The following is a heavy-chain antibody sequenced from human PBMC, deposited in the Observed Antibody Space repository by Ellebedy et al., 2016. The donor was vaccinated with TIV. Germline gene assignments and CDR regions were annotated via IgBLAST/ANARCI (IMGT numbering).Heavy chain of an antibody. D-gene: IGHD4-17*01. V-gene: IGHV1-2*04. J-gene: IGHJ4*02. CDR3: ARDGAVTTVFDY. CDR2: INPNSGGT. CDR1: GHSFNGYY. Sequence: AASVKVSCKPSGHSFNGYYIHWVRQAPGQGLEWMGWINPNSGGTNYAQKFQGWVTMTRDTSISTAYMELNRLRSDDTALYYCARDGAVTTVFDYWGQGTLVTVSS.